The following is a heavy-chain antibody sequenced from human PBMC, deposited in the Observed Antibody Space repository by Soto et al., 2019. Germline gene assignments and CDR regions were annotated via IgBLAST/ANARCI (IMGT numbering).Heavy chain of an antibody. CDR3: ARDRGSYALDY. V-gene: IGHV1-18*01. CDR1: GYTFTSYG. D-gene: IGHD1-26*01. CDR2: ISAYNGNT. Sequence: QVQLVQSGAEVKKPGASVKVSCKASGYTFTSYGISWVRQAPGQGLEWMGWISAYNGNTNYAQKLQGRVTMPTDTSTSTAYMERRSLRSDDTAVYSCARDRGSYALDYWGQGTLVTVSA. J-gene: IGHJ4*02.